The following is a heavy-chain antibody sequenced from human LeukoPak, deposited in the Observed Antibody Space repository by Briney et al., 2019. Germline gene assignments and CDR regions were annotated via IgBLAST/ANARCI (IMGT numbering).Heavy chain of an antibody. V-gene: IGHV3-21*01. CDR2: ISRDSTYI. D-gene: IGHD3-9*01. J-gene: IGHJ4*02. Sequence: GGSLRLSCAASGFTFSDYSMNWVRQAPGKGLEWVSSISRDSTYIYYADSVKGRFAISRDNAKNSVYLQMNSLRAEDTAVYYCARVGYFAGYYWGQGTLVTVSS. CDR1: GFTFSDYS. CDR3: ARVGYFAGYY.